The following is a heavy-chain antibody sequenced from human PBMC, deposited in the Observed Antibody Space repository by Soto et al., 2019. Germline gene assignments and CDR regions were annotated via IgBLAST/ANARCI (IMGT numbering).Heavy chain of an antibody. CDR3: ARDPRVRGVISSWFDP. J-gene: IGHJ5*02. V-gene: IGHV4-30-4*01. D-gene: IGHD3-10*01. CDR2: IYYSGST. Sequence: SETLSLTCTVSGGSISSGDYYWSWIRQPPGKGLEWIGYIYYSGSTYYNPSLKSRVTISVDTSKNQFSLKLSSVTAADTAVYYCARDPRVRGVISSWFDPWGQGTLVTVS. CDR1: GGSISSGDYY.